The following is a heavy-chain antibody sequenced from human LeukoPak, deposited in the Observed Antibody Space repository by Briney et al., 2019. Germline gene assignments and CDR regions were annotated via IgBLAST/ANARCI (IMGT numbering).Heavy chain of an antibody. CDR1: GFTFSSYS. Sequence: GGSLRLSCAASGFTFSSYSMNWVRQAPGRGLEWVSSISSSSSYIYYADSVKGRFTISRDNAKNSLYLQMNSLRAEDTAVYYCARGPYHYDSSGYVYYYMDVWGKGTTVTVSS. CDR3: ARGPYHYDSSGYVYYYMDV. CDR2: ISSSSSYI. D-gene: IGHD3-22*01. J-gene: IGHJ6*03. V-gene: IGHV3-21*01.